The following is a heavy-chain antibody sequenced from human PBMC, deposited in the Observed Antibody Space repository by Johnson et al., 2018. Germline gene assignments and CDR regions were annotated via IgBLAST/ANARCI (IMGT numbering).Heavy chain of an antibody. CDR3: ARPTGGPYWYFDL. Sequence: QVQLQESGPGLVKPSETLSLTCTVSGGSISSVYYYWGWIRQPPGKGLEWIGTFYYTGSTHYNPSLNSRVTISMDTSKNQFSLTLNSVTAPDTAVYYCARPTGGPYWYFDLWGRGTLVTVSS. CDR1: GGSISSVYYY. D-gene: IGHD3-10*01. V-gene: IGHV4-39*07. J-gene: IGHJ2*01. CDR2: FYYTGST.